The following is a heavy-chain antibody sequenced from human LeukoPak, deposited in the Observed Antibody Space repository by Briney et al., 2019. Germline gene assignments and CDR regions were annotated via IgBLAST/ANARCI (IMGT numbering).Heavy chain of an antibody. Sequence: GGSLRLSCAASGFTFSSYAMHWVRQAPDKGLEWVAVISYDGSNKYYADSVKGRFTISRDNSKNTLYLQMNSLRAEDTAVYYCAKSGRFGELFIDFDYWGQGALVTVSS. CDR1: GFTFSSYA. D-gene: IGHD3-10*01. V-gene: IGHV3-30*18. CDR3: AKSGRFGELFIDFDY. CDR2: ISYDGSNK. J-gene: IGHJ4*02.